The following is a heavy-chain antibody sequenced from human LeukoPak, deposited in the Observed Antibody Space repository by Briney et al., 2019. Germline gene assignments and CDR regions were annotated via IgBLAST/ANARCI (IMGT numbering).Heavy chain of an antibody. D-gene: IGHD3/OR15-3a*01. CDR2: MKQDGSER. Sequence: PGGSLRLSCAASGFIFSGYWMTWVRQAPGKGLEWVANMKQDGSERYYVDSVKGRFTISRDNAKSSLYLQMNSLRVEDTAVYYCARYLDFRADYYFDYGSQGTLVTVSS. J-gene: IGHJ4*02. V-gene: IGHV3-7*01. CDR1: GFIFSGYW. CDR3: ARYLDFRADYYFDY.